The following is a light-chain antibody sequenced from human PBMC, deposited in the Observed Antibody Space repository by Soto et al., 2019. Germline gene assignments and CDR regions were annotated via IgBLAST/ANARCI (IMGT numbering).Light chain of an antibody. V-gene: IGLV1-51*01. J-gene: IGLJ2*01. CDR1: SSNIGRNY. Sequence: QSVLTQPPSVSAAPGQEVSLSCSGSSSNIGRNYVCWYQQLLGTAPKLLIYDNYKRPSDIPVRFSGSQSGTSATLAITGLQTGDEANYYCATWDSSLSVGVFGGGTQLTVL. CDR3: ATWDSSLSVGV. CDR2: DNY.